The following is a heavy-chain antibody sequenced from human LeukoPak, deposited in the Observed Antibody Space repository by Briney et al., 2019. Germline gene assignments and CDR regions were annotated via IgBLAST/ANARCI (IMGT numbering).Heavy chain of an antibody. Sequence: ASVKVSCKASGYTFTGYYMHWVRQAPGHGLEWMGWINPNSGGTNYAQKFQGRVTMTRDTSISTAYMELSRLRSDDTAVYYCARDLIAVADVGGWFDPWGQGTLVTVSS. CDR2: INPNSGGT. J-gene: IGHJ5*02. CDR1: GYTFTGYY. V-gene: IGHV1-2*02. D-gene: IGHD6-19*01. CDR3: ARDLIAVADVGGWFDP.